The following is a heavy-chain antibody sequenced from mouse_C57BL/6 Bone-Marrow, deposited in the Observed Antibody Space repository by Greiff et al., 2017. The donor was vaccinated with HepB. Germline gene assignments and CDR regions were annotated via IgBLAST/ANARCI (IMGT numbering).Heavy chain of an antibody. V-gene: IGHV5-6*02. CDR3: ARNYDYDGFAY. D-gene: IGHD2-4*01. CDR2: ISSGGSYT. J-gene: IGHJ3*01. Sequence: DVMLVESGGDLVKPGGSLKLSCAASGFTFSSYGMSWVRQTPDKRLEWVATISSGGSYTYYPDSVKGRFTISRDNAKNTLYLQMSSLKSEDTAMYYCARNYDYDGFAYWGQGTLVTVSA. CDR1: GFTFSSYG.